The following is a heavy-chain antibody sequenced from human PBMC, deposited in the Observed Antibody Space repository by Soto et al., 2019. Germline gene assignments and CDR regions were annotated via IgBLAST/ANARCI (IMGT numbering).Heavy chain of an antibody. CDR3: ARMDADYKYYAMDV. CDR2: FFSDAER. Sequence: QVTLKESGPVLVKPTETLTLTCTVSGFSLSNPRMGVSWIRQPPGKPLEWLAHFFSDAERSYSASMQSRLTMSTDTSGSQVVITMTNMDPVDTATYFCARMDADYKYYAMDVWGQGTTVTVSS. J-gene: IGHJ6*02. CDR1: GFSLSNPRMG. V-gene: IGHV2-26*01. D-gene: IGHD6-25*01.